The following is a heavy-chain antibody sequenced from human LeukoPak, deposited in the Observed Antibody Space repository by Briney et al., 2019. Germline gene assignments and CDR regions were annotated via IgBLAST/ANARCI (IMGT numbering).Heavy chain of an antibody. D-gene: IGHD1-26*01. CDR3: ARDSRRELRGGFDY. CDR2: IYHSGST. CDR1: GGSISSGGYY. J-gene: IGHJ4*02. V-gene: IGHV4-30-2*01. Sequence: PSETLSLTCTVSGGSISSGGYYWSWIRQPPGKGLEWIGYIYHSGSTYYNPSLKSRVTISVDRSKNQFSLKLSSVTAADTAVYYCARDSRRELRGGFDYWGQGTLVTVSS.